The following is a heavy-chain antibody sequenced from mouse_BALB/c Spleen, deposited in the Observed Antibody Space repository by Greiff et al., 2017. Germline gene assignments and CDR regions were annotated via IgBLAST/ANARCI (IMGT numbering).Heavy chain of an antibody. Sequence: EVQGVESGGGLVQPGGSLKLSCAASGFTFSSYGMSWVRQTPDKRLELVATINSNGGSTYYPDSVKGRFTISRDNAKNTLYLQMSSLKSEDTAMYYCARGYDGYSYWYFDVWGAGTTVTVSS. CDR2: INSNGGST. J-gene: IGHJ1*01. CDR3: ARGYDGYSYWYFDV. D-gene: IGHD2-3*01. V-gene: IGHV5-6-3*01. CDR1: GFTFSSYG.